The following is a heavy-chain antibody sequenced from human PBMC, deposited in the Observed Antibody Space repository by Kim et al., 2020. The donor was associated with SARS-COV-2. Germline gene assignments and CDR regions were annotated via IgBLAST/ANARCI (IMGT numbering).Heavy chain of an antibody. CDR3: ARDEVSGPHGAFDI. V-gene: IGHV4-31*02. Sequence: NPSLKSRVTISVDTSKNQFSLKLSSVTAADTAVYYCARDEVSGPHGAFDIWGQGTMVTVSS. J-gene: IGHJ3*02. D-gene: IGHD3-10*01.